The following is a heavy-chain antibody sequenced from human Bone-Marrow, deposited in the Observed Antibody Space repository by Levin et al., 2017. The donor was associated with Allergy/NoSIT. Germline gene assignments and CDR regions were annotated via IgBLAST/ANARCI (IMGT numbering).Heavy chain of an antibody. CDR3: ATAGRTSGYADAFEF. CDR1: TSTFSRYV. V-gene: IGHV3-30*04. CDR2: ISHDETSE. D-gene: IGHD3-22*01. Sequence: GESLKISCAASTSTFSRYVLHWVRQAPGKGLEWVAVISHDETSEAYAESVKGRFTISKDNSKKMLYLQMNSLRQEDTAVYYCATAGRTSGYADAFEFWGQGTMVTVSS. J-gene: IGHJ3*01.